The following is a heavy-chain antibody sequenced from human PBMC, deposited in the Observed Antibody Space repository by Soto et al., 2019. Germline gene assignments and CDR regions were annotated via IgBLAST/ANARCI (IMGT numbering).Heavy chain of an antibody. CDR1: GYTFTSYG. CDR3: ARGAWITMVRSHRDYYYYYYMDV. Sequence: ASVKVSCKASGYTFTSYGISWVRQAPGQGLEWMGWISAYNGNTNYAQKLQGRVTMTTDTSTSTAYMELRSLRSDDTAVYYCARGAWITMVRSHRDYYYYYYMDVWGKGTTVTVSS. V-gene: IGHV1-18*01. J-gene: IGHJ6*03. D-gene: IGHD3-10*01. CDR2: ISAYNGNT.